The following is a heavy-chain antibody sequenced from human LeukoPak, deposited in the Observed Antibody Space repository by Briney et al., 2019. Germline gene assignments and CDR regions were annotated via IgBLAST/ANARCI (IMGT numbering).Heavy chain of an antibody. CDR3: ARAARAHPPADF. Sequence: PGGSLRLSCAASGFSFSSYWMHWVRQAPGKGLVWVSRINSDGSSTTYADSVKGRSSISRDNAKNTLYLHMNSLRAEDTGVYYCARAARAHPPADFWGQGTLVTVSS. J-gene: IGHJ4*02. CDR2: INSDGSST. CDR1: GFSFSSYW. V-gene: IGHV3-74*01. D-gene: IGHD3-3*01.